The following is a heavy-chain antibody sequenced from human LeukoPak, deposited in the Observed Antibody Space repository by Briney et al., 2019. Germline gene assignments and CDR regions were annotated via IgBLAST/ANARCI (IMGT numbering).Heavy chain of an antibody. CDR3: AREGYSYGTDY. CDR2: IYTSGST. CDR1: GDSISSFY. J-gene: IGHJ4*02. V-gene: IGHV4-4*07. Sequence: PSETLSLTCTVSGDSISSFYWSWIRQPAGKGLEWIGRIYTSGSTNYNPSLKSRVTISVDTSKNQFSLKLSSVTAADTAVYYCAREGYSYGTDYWGQGTLVTVSS. D-gene: IGHD5-18*01.